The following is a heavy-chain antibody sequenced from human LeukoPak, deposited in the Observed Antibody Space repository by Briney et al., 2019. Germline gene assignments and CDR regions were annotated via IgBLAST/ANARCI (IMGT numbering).Heavy chain of an antibody. V-gene: IGHV3-48*01. Sequence: RGSLRLSCAASGFTFSTYPMNWVRQAPGKGLEWVSYISSRSSTIYYADSVKGRFTISRDNAKNSLYLQMDSLRAEDTAVYYCARPAADCGGDCYWAFDYWGQGTLVTVSS. D-gene: IGHD2-21*01. CDR3: ARPAADCGGDCYWAFDY. CDR2: ISSRSSTI. J-gene: IGHJ4*02. CDR1: GFTFSTYP.